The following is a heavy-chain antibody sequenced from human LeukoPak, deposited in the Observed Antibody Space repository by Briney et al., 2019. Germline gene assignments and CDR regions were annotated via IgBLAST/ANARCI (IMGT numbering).Heavy chain of an antibody. CDR2: ISGSGGST. CDR1: GFTFSSYA. CDR3: ARHIFAHYYVSGSYMGAGYAFDI. J-gene: IGHJ3*02. D-gene: IGHD3-10*01. V-gene: IGHV3-23*01. Sequence: GGSLRLSCAASGFTFSSYAMNWVRQAPGKGLEWVSSISGSGGSTYYADSVKGRFTISRDNSKNTLYLQMNSLRAEDTAVYYWARHIFAHYYVSGSYMGAGYAFDIWGQGTMVTVSS.